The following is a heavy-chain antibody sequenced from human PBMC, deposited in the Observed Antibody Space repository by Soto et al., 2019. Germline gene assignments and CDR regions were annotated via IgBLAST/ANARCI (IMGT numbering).Heavy chain of an antibody. J-gene: IGHJ4*02. CDR2: VTHSGST. V-gene: IGHV4-34*02. Sequence: QVHLQQWGAGLLKPSETLSLTCGVYGGSLRGSYWSWIRKPPGKALEWLGKVTHSGSTTFNPSLKRRVSVSVDTSDNQFSLKLTSVTAADTAVYYCARGHIPVYGPVPDYFDSWGQGTLVTVFS. D-gene: IGHD2-21*01. CDR3: ARGHIPVYGPVPDYFDS. CDR1: GGSLRGSY.